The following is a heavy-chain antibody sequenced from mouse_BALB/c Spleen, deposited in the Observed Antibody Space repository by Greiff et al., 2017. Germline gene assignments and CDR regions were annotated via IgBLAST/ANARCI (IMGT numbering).Heavy chain of an antibody. CDR3: ARDRYDGAMDY. J-gene: IGHJ4*01. CDR1: GFSLTSYG. V-gene: IGHV2-9*02. Sequence: QVQLKESGPGLVAPSQSLSITCTVSGFSLTSYGVHWVRQPPGKGLEWLGVIWAGGSTNYNSALMSRLSISKDNSKSQVFLKMNSLQTDDTAMYYCARDRYDGAMDYWGQGTSVTVSS. D-gene: IGHD2-14*01. CDR2: IWAGGST.